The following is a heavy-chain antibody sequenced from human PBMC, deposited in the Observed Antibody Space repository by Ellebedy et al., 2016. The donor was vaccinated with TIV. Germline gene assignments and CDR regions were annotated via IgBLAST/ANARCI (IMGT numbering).Heavy chain of an antibody. CDR1: GFTFSTYW. Sequence: GGSLRLSCAASGFTFSTYWMHWVRQAPGKGLEWVATIKQDGTDQTYVDSVKGRVTISRDNTKSSVCLHINTLRAEDTAVDYFARGLSDYGDFELDYWGQGALVTVSS. CDR2: IKQDGTDQ. CDR3: ARGLSDYGDFELDY. J-gene: IGHJ4*02. D-gene: IGHD4-17*01. V-gene: IGHV3-7*03.